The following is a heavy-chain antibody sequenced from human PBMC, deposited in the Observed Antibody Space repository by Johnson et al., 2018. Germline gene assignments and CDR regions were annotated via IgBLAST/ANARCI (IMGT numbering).Heavy chain of an antibody. CDR1: GFSFNVYS. J-gene: IGHJ6*03. Sequence: EVQLVETGGGLVQPGGSLRLSCKASGFSFNVYSMTWVRQAPGKGLEWVSFIGAESVYIQYADSVRGRIPISRKNAKYSLYLQMGALRVEDTAIYFCARVQLRVTGQRYYMAVLGKGATVTVSS. V-gene: IGHV3-21*06. CDR2: IGAESVYI. D-gene: IGHD6-19*01. CDR3: ARVQLRVTGQRYYMAV.